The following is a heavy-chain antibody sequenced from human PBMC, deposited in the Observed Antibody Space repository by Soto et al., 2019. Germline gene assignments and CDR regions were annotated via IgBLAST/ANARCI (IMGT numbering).Heavy chain of an antibody. J-gene: IGHJ4*02. D-gene: IGHD5-18*01. Sequence: EVQLVESGGGLVQPGGSLRLSCAASGFSLSDYWMHWVRQAPGEGLLWLSRITRDGRSTNYADPVKGRFTISRDNAKNTLYLQVNRLRGEETAGYYGARGANGYYYFDYWGQGTLFTVAS. CDR1: GFSLSDYW. CDR2: ITRDGRST. CDR3: ARGANGYYYFDY. V-gene: IGHV3-74*01.